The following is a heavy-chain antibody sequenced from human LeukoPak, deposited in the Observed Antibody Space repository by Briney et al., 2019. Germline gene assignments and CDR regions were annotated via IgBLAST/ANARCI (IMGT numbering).Heavy chain of an antibody. Sequence: GASVTVSCKASGGTVISYAISWVRQAPGQGLEWMGGIIPIFGTANYAQKFQGRVTITTDESTSTAYMELSSLRSEDTAVYYCARDRYCSSTSCQPTHYYYYMDVWGKGTTVTVSS. V-gene: IGHV1-69*05. CDR3: ARDRYCSSTSCQPTHYYYYMDV. CDR1: GGTVISYA. J-gene: IGHJ6*03. CDR2: IIPIFGTA. D-gene: IGHD2-2*01.